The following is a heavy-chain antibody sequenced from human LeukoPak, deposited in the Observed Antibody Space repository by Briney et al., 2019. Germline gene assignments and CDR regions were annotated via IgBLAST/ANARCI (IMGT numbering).Heavy chain of an antibody. J-gene: IGHJ4*02. CDR1: GFTFSSYW. D-gene: IGHD4-17*01. Sequence: PGGSLRLSCAASGFTFSSYWMSWVRQAPGKGLEWVANIKEDGSEKYYADSVKGRFTISRDNSKNTLYLQMNSLRAEDTAVYYCGSTTVTTDYYFDYWGQGTLVTVSS. CDR3: GSTTVTTDYYFDY. V-gene: IGHV3-7*01. CDR2: IKEDGSEK.